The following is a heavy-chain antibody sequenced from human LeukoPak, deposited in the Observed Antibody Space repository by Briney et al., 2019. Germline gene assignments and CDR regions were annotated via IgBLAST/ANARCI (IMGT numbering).Heavy chain of an antibody. CDR3: GRQGYTAAYHFFDY. CDR2: IYTTGTT. CDR1: NASVNSYF. Sequence: PSETLSLTCTVSNASVNSYFWGWVRQPAGKGLERLGRIYTTGTTYYNPSLKSRLTLSIETSKSQFSLTLRSATAADTAVYFCGRQGYTAAYHFFDYWSQGTLVTVSS. V-gene: IGHV4-4*07. J-gene: IGHJ4*02. D-gene: IGHD6-25*01.